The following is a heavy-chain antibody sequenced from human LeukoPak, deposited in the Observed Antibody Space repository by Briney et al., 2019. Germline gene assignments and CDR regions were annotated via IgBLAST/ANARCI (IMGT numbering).Heavy chain of an antibody. D-gene: IGHD2-2*01. J-gene: IGHJ4*02. V-gene: IGHV3-30-3*01. Sequence: GGSLRLSCAASGFTFSSYAMHWVRQAPGKGLEWVAVISYDGSNKYYADSVKGRFTISRDNSKNTLYLQMNSLRAEDTAVYYCARDPYRLGYCSSTSCFIDYWGQGTLVTVSS. CDR3: ARDPYRLGYCSSTSCFIDY. CDR1: GFTFSSYA. CDR2: ISYDGSNK.